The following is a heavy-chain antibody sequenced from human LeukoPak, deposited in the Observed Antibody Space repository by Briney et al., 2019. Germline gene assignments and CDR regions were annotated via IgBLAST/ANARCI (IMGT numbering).Heavy chain of an antibody. CDR1: GITFSHYW. Sequence: GGSLRLSCEASGITFSHYWMHWARQAPGKGLVWVSRTNTDGSSTSYMDSVKGRFTISRDNAKNTIYLQMNSLRAEDTAVYYCVPSDTSGLDWGQGTLVTVSS. V-gene: IGHV3-74*01. CDR3: VPSDTSGLD. CDR2: TNTDGSST. J-gene: IGHJ4*02. D-gene: IGHD3-22*01.